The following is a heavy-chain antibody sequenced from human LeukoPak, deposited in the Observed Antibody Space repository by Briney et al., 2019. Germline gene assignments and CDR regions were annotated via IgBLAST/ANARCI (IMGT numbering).Heavy chain of an antibody. J-gene: IGHJ4*02. CDR2: ISASGGST. CDR1: GFTFSTYG. V-gene: IGHV3-23*01. Sequence: GGSLRLSCAASGFTFSTYGMTWVRQAPGKGLEWLSLISASGGSTYYADSVKGRFTISRDNSKSTLSLQLNSLRAEDTAIYYCARDLYSSSPDNRGQGTLVTVSS. CDR3: ARDLYSSSPDN. D-gene: IGHD6-6*01.